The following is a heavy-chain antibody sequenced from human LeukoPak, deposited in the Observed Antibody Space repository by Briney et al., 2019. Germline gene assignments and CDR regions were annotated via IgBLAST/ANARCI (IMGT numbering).Heavy chain of an antibody. Sequence: NPSETLSLTRAVYGESFSGYYWSWIRQPPGKGLEWIGEINHSGSTNYNPSLKSRVTISVDTSKNQFSLKLSSVTAADTAVYYCATSGGTLGPTNYFAYWGQGTLVTVSS. J-gene: IGHJ4*02. D-gene: IGHD3-16*01. CDR1: GESFSGYY. CDR3: ATSGGTLGPTNYFAY. V-gene: IGHV4-34*01. CDR2: INHSGST.